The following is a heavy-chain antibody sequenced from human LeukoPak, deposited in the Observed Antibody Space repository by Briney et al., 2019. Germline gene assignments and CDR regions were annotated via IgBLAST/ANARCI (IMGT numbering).Heavy chain of an antibody. D-gene: IGHD3-22*01. Sequence: PGGSLRLSCAASGFTFSSYWMSWVRQAPGKGLEWVANIKQDGSEKYYVDSVKGRFTISRDNAKNSLYLQMNSLRAEDTAVYYCARDSGGSGYFHYYMDVLGKGTTVTVSS. J-gene: IGHJ6*03. CDR2: IKQDGSEK. V-gene: IGHV3-7*01. CDR3: ARDSGGSGYFHYYMDV. CDR1: GFTFSSYW.